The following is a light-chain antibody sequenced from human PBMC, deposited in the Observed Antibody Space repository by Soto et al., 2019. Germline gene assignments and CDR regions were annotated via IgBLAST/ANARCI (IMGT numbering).Light chain of an antibody. CDR3: QQFGDSPLT. CDR1: QIVSSSY. Sequence: EIVLTQSPGTLSLSPGERATLSCRASQIVSSSYLAWYQHKPGQAPRLLIYGASNRATGIPDRFSGSGSGTDFTLTISRLEPEDFAVYFCQQFGDSPLTFGGGTKVEIK. CDR2: GAS. J-gene: IGKJ4*01. V-gene: IGKV3-20*01.